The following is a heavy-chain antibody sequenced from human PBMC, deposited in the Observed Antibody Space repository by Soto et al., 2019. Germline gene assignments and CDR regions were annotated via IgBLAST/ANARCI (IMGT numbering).Heavy chain of an antibody. CDR2: ISFYNGHT. D-gene: IGHD6-19*01. V-gene: IGHV1-18*01. CDR3: ASATSIAVAGKET. CDR1: GDTVTKYG. Sequence: QVQLVQSGGEVKKPGASVNVSCKASGDTVTKYGISWVGQAPGQGLEWLGWISFYNGHTNYALKFQDRITFTTDTSTSTASMELRSLTSDDTAVYYCASATSIAVAGKETWGQGTLVTVSS. J-gene: IGHJ4*02.